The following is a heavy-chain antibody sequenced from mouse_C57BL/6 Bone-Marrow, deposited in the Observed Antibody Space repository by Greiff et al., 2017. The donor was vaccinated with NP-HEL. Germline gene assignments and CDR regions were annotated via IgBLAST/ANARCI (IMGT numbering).Heavy chain of an antibody. Sequence: VKLQESGAELARPGASVKLSCKASGYTFTSYGISWVKQRTEQGLEWIGEIYPRSGNTYYNEKFKGKATLTADKSSSTAYMELRSLTSEDSAVYFCARDRLDAMDYWGQGTSVTVSS. D-gene: IGHD2-14*01. CDR1: GYTFTSYG. CDR3: ARDRLDAMDY. J-gene: IGHJ4*01. V-gene: IGHV1-81*01. CDR2: IYPRSGNT.